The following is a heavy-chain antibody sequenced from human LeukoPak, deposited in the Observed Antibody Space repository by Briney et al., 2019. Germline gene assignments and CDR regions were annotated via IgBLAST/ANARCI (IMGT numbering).Heavy chain of an antibody. V-gene: IGHV1-18*01. D-gene: IGHD3-9*01. J-gene: IGHJ4*02. CDR3: ARATVGVRYFDWLLSPYGFDY. CDR1: GYTFTSYG. CDR2: ISAYNGIT. Sequence: ASVKVSCKASGYTFTSYGISWVRQAPGQGLEWMGWISAYNGITNYAQKLQGRVTMTTDTSTSTAYMELRSLRSDDTAVYYCARATVGVRYFDWLLSPYGFDYWGQGTLVTVSS.